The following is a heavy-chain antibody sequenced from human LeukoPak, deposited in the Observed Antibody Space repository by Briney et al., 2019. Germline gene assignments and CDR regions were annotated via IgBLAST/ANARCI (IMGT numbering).Heavy chain of an antibody. J-gene: IGHJ4*02. Sequence: SETLSLTCTASGGSISSSSYYWGWIRQPPGKGLEWIGYIYYSGSTNYNPSLKSRVTISVDTSKNQFSLKLSSVTAADTAVYYCARRNRMATIFGEAFDYWGQGTLVTVSS. D-gene: IGHD5-24*01. CDR1: GGSISSSSYY. V-gene: IGHV4-61*05. CDR3: ARRNRMATIFGEAFDY. CDR2: IYYSGST.